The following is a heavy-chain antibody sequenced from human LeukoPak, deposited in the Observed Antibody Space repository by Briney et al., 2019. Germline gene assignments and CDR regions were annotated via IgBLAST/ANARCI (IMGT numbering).Heavy chain of an antibody. CDR3: ARDKSRTYGSADAFDI. D-gene: IGHD3-10*01. V-gene: IGHV4-4*07. J-gene: IGHJ3*02. CDR2: IYTSGST. CDR1: GGSLSSYY. Sequence: PETLSLTCTVSGGSLSSYYWNWIRQPAGKGLEWIGRIYTSGSTNYNPSLKSRVTMSVDTSKNQFSLKLSSVTAADTAVYYCARDKSRTYGSADAFDIWGQGTMVTVSS.